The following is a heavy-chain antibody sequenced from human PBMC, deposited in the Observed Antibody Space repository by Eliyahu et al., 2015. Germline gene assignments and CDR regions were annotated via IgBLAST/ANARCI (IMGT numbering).Heavy chain of an antibody. V-gene: IGHV4-59*01. CDR2: IHYSGST. CDR3: ARGCLGGITMVRGVHPYWYFDL. CDR1: GGSXSRYY. Sequence: QVQLQESGPGLVKPSETLSLXCTVSGGSXSRYYWXWIRQPPGKGLEWIGYIHYSGSTNYNPSLKSRVTISVDTSKNQFSLKLSSVTAADTAVYYCARGCLGGITMVRGVHPYWYFDLWGRGTLVTVSS. J-gene: IGHJ2*01. D-gene: IGHD3-10*01.